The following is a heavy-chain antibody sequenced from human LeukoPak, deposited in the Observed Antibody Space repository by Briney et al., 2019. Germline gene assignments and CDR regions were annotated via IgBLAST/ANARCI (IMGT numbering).Heavy chain of an antibody. V-gene: IGHV3-7*01. D-gene: IGHD3-10*01. Sequence: GSLRLSCATSGFTFSNNWMTWVRQGPGKGLEWVASVKKDASEKYYVDSVKGRFTISRDNAKNSLYLQMNSLRVEGTAVYYCARGPPYGSRSDYFDYWGQGTLVTVAS. CDR2: VKKDASEK. CDR1: GFTFSNNW. J-gene: IGHJ4*02. CDR3: ARGPPYGSRSDYFDY.